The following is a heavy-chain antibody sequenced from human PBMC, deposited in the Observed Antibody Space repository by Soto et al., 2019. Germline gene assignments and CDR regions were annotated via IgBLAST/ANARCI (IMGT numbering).Heavy chain of an antibody. J-gene: IGHJ4*02. V-gene: IGHV1-3*01. CDR2: INAGNGST. D-gene: IGHD1-26*01. CDR1: GYTFTSYA. CDR3: ARATTFNY. Sequence: QVQLVQSGAEVKKPGASVKVSCKASGYTFTSYAMHWVRQAPGQRLEWMGWINAGNGSTKYSQKFQGRVTITRDTSASTAYMELSSLRSEDTAVYYCARATTFNYWGQGTLVTVSS.